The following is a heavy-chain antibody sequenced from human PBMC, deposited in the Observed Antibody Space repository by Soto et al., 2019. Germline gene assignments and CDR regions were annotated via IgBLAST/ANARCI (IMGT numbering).Heavy chain of an antibody. J-gene: IGHJ4*02. D-gene: IGHD6-13*01. Sequence: GASVKVSCKVSGYTLTELSMHWVRQAPGKGLGWMGILDPEDGETLFAQTLQGRVTMARDTSTSTVYMDLSSLRSDDTAVYYCARDLAAADYWGQGTLVTVSS. CDR3: ARDLAAADY. CDR2: LDPEDGET. CDR1: GYTLTELS. V-gene: IGHV1-24*01.